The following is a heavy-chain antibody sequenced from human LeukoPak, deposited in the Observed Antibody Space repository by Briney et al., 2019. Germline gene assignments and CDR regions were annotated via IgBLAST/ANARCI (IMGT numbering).Heavy chain of an antibody. J-gene: IGHJ4*02. V-gene: IGHV4-59*01. Sequence: SETLSLTCTVSGGSISSYYWSWIRQPPGKGLEWIGYIYYSGSTNYNPSLKSRVTISRDTSKNQFSLNLSSVTAADTAVYYCARERHGHPFDSWGQGTLVTVSS. CDR3: ARERHGHPFDS. CDR1: GGSISSYY. CDR2: IYYSGST.